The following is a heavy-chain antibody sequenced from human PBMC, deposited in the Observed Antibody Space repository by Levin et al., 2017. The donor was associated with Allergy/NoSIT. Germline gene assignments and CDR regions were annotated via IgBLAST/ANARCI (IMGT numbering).Heavy chain of an antibody. Sequence: PGGSLRLSCAASGFTFSSYWMSWVRQAPGKELEWVANIKQDGSEKYYVDSVKGRFTISRDNAKNSLYLQMNSLRAEDTAVYYCARADGSSWYSRANWFDPWGQGTLVTVSS. CDR1: GFTFSSYW. J-gene: IGHJ5*02. V-gene: IGHV3-7*04. CDR3: ARADGSSWYSRANWFDP. D-gene: IGHD6-13*01. CDR2: IKQDGSEK.